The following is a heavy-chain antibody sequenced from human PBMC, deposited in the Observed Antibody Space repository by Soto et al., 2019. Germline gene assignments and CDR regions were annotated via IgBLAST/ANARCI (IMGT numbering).Heavy chain of an antibody. CDR1: DGSISSYC. Sequence: SETLSLTCTVSDGSISSYCWSWIRQPPGKALEWIGYIYHSGSTNYNPSLKSRVTISVDTSKNQFSLKLSSVTAADTAVYYCARDKITGLFDYWGQGTLVTVSS. CDR2: IYHSGST. J-gene: IGHJ4*02. D-gene: IGHD2-8*02. V-gene: IGHV4-59*01. CDR3: ARDKITGLFDY.